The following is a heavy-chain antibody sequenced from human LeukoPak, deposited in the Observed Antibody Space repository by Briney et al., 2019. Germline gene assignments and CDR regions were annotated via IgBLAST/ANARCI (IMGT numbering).Heavy chain of an antibody. Sequence: GGSLRLSCAASGFTFSSYAMSWVRQAPGKGPEWVSAISGSGGSTYYADSVKGRFTISRDNSKNTLYLQMNSLRAEDTAVYYCAKDGGYSSSWLPSDYWGQGTLVTVSS. D-gene: IGHD6-13*01. V-gene: IGHV3-23*01. CDR1: GFTFSSYA. J-gene: IGHJ4*02. CDR3: AKDGGYSSSWLPSDY. CDR2: ISGSGGST.